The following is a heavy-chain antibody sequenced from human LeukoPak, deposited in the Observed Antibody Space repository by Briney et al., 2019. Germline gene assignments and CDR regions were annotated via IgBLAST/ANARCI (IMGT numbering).Heavy chain of an antibody. Sequence: GGSLRLSCAASGFTFSSSAMSWVRQAPGKGLEWVSAISGSGGSTYYADSVKGRFTISRDNSKNTLYLQMNSLRAEDTAVYYCAKALQTVVATTVSHWGQGTMVTVSS. V-gene: IGHV3-23*01. CDR2: ISGSGGST. CDR1: GFTFSSSA. D-gene: IGHD5-12*01. CDR3: AKALQTVVATTVSH. J-gene: IGHJ3*01.